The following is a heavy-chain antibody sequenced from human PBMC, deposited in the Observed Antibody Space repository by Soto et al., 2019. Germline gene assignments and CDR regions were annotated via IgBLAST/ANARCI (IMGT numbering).Heavy chain of an antibody. CDR2: ISAYNGNT. J-gene: IGHJ5*02. CDR3: ARTSGYYYDSSGYYYNWFDP. Sequence: ASVKVSCKASGYTFTSYGISWVRQAPGQGLEWMGWISAYNGNTNYAQKLQGRVTMTTDTSTSTAYMELRSLRSDDTAVYYCARTSGYYYDSSGYYYNWFDPWGQGTLVTVSS. V-gene: IGHV1-18*01. CDR1: GYTFTSYG. D-gene: IGHD3-22*01.